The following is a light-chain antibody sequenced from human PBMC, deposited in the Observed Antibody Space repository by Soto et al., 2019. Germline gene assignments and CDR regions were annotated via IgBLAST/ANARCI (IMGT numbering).Light chain of an antibody. V-gene: IGLV2-14*03. CDR3: SAYTVSRTYV. J-gene: IGLJ1*01. CDR1: SSDVGAYNF. Sequence: QSVLTRPASGSGSPGQSITISCTGTSSDVGAYNFVSWHQQHPGKAPKLMIYNVYDRPSGISYRFSGSKSGNTASLTISGLQGEDEADYYCSAYTVSRTYVFGTGTKVTVL. CDR2: NVY.